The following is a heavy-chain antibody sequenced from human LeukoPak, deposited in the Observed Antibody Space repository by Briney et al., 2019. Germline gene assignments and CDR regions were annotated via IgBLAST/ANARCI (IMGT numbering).Heavy chain of an antibody. CDR2: IYYSGST. V-gene: IGHV4-39*01. J-gene: IGHJ5*02. CDR3: APEGYLAGGRFDP. CDR1: GGSISSSSYY. D-gene: IGHD2-15*01. Sequence: SETLSLTCTVSGGSISSSSYYWGWIRQPPGKGLEWIGSIYYSGSTYYNPSLKSRVTISVDTSKNQFSLKLSSVTAADTAVYYCAPEGYLAGGRFDPWGQGTLVTVSS.